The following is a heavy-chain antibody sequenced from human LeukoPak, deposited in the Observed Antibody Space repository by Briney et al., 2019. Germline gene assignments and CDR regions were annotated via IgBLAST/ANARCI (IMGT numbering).Heavy chain of an antibody. J-gene: IGHJ4*02. D-gene: IGHD6-6*01. CDR3: ARGTGRSSS. CDR1: GFTFSSYA. Sequence: PGGSLRLSCAASGFTFSSYAMSWVRQAPGKGLEWVANIKQDGSEKYYVDSVKGRFTISRDNAKNSLYLQMNSLRAEDTAVYYCARGTGRSSSWGQGTLVTVSS. CDR2: IKQDGSEK. V-gene: IGHV3-7*01.